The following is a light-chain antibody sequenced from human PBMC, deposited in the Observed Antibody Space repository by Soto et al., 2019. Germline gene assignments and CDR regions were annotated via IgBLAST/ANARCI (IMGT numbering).Light chain of an antibody. Sequence: QSVLTQPPSASGSPGQSVAISCTGTSSDVGGYNYVSWYQQPPGKAPKLMIYEVNKRPSGVPDRFSGSQSGNTASLTVSGLQAEDEADYYCSSYAGSSNVFGTGTKVTVL. CDR3: SSYAGSSNV. V-gene: IGLV2-8*01. CDR2: EVN. J-gene: IGLJ1*01. CDR1: SSDVGGYNY.